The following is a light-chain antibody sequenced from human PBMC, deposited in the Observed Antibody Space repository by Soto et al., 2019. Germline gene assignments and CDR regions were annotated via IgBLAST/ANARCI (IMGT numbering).Light chain of an antibody. CDR1: SGHSNYA. J-gene: IGLJ1*01. V-gene: IGLV4-69*01. CDR3: QTWGTGIQV. Sequence: QSVLTQSPSASASLGASVKLTCTLSSGHSNYAIAWHQQQPEKGPRYLMKLNSDGSHSKGDGIPERFSGSSSGAERYLTISSLQSEDEADYFCQTWGTGIQVFGTGTKLTVL. CDR2: LNSDGSH.